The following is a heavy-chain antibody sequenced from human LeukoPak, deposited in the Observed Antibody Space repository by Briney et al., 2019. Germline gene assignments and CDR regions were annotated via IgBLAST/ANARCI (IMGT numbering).Heavy chain of an antibody. CDR2: ISWDGGST. J-gene: IGHJ4*02. CDR3: AKAFSSGGLDFDY. Sequence: EPGGSLRLSCAASGFTFDDYTMHWVRQAPGKGLEWVSLISWDGGSTYYADSVKGRFTISRDNSKNSLCLQMSSLRTEDTALYHCAKAFSSGGLDFDYWGQGTLVTVSS. CDR1: GFTFDDYT. V-gene: IGHV3-43*01. D-gene: IGHD6-19*01.